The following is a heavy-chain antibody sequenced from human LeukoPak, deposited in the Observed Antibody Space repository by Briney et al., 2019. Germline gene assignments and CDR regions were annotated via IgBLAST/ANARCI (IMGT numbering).Heavy chain of an antibody. J-gene: IGHJ4*02. V-gene: IGHV4-61*02. CDR3: ASEDLGVAGPFAY. D-gene: IGHD6-19*01. Sequence: SETLSLTCTVSGGSISSGAYYWSWIRQPAGKGLEWIGRVYTSGSTNYNPSLKSRVAISVDTSKNQFSLEVNSVTAADTAVYYCASEDLGVAGPFAYWGQGTLVTVSS. CDR1: GGSISSGAYY. CDR2: VYTSGST.